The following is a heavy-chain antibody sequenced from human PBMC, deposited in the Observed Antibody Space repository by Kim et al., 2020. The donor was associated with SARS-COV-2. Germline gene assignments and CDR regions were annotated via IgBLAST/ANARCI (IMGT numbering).Heavy chain of an antibody. J-gene: IGHJ3*02. D-gene: IGHD1-26*01. CDR3: ARSYSGTYFAAFDI. V-gene: IGHV4-4*08. Sequence: NPSIKSRFIISSDTSKNQFSLNLRSVTAADTAVYYCARSYSGTYFAAFDIWGPGTMATVSS.